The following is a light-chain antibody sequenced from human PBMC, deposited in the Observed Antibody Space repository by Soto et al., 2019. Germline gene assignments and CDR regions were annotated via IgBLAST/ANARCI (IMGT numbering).Light chain of an antibody. CDR3: AAWDDTLSGPV. J-gene: IGLJ7*01. Sequence: QSVLTQPPSASGTPGQRVTISCSANTGGNTVSWYQHLPGTAPKLLISRNEQRPSGVPDRFFGSRSGTSASLAISGLQSEDEAIYYCAAWDDTLSGPVFGGGTQLTVL. CDR2: RNE. V-gene: IGLV1-44*01. CDR1: NTGGNT.